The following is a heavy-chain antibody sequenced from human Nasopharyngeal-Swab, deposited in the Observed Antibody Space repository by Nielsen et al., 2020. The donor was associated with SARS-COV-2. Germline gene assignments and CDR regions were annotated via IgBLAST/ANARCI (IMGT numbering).Heavy chain of an antibody. J-gene: IGHJ4*02. CDR3: AKDVDTATVSTQLDY. D-gene: IGHD5-18*01. Sequence: GESLKISCAASGFTFSSYAMSWVRQAPGKGLEWVSAISGSGGSTYYADSVKGRFTISRDNSKNTLYLQMNSLRAEDTAVYYCAKDVDTATVSTQLDYWGQGTLVTVSS. CDR1: GFTFSSYA. CDR2: ISGSGGST. V-gene: IGHV3-23*01.